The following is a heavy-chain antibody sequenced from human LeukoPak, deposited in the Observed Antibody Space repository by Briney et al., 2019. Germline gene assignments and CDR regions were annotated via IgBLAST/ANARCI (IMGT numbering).Heavy chain of an antibody. CDR1: GYTFNSYG. CDR3: ARADIRAIASSGWYGFDY. CDR2: ISAYNGNT. D-gene: IGHD6-19*01. Sequence: ASVKVSCKAFGYTFNSYGISWVRQAPGQGLEWMGWISAYNGNTNYAQKVQGRVTMTTDTSTSTAYMELRSLRSDDTAVYYCARADIRAIASSGWYGFDYWGQGTLVTVSS. J-gene: IGHJ4*02. V-gene: IGHV1-18*01.